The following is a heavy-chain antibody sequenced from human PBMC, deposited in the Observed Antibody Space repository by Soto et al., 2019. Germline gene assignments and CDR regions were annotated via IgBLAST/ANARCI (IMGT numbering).Heavy chain of an antibody. CDR1: GGSISSGGYS. Sequence: TLSLTCAVSGGSISSGGYSWSWIRQPPGKGLEWIGYIYHSGSTYYNPSLKSRVTISVDRYKNQFSLKLSSVTAADTAVYYCAIGRSGYYYGLDPWGQGTLVTVSS. CDR3: AIGRSGYYYGLDP. J-gene: IGHJ5*02. CDR2: IYHSGST. D-gene: IGHD3-22*01. V-gene: IGHV4-30-2*01.